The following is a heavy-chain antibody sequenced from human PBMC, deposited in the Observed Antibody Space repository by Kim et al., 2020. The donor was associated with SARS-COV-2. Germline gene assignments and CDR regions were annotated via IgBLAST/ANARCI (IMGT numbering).Heavy chain of an antibody. CDR3: ARGWELIDY. CDR2: IYYSGST. J-gene: IGHJ4*02. CDR1: GGSISSYY. D-gene: IGHD1-26*01. V-gene: IGHV4-59*01. Sequence: SETLSLTCTVSGGSISSYYWSWIRQPPGKGLEWIGYIYYSGSTNYNPSLKSRVTISVDTSKNQFSLKLSSVTAADTAVYYCARGWELIDYWGQGTLVTVS.